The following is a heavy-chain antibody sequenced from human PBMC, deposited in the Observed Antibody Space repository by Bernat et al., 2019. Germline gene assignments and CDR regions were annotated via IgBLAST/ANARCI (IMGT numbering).Heavy chain of an antibody. J-gene: IGHJ4*02. D-gene: IGHD3-22*01. Sequence: QVQLVQSGAEVKKPGASVKVSCKASGYTFTSYGISWVRQAPGQGLEWMGWISAYNGNTNYAQKLQGRVTMTTDTSTSTAYMELRSLRSDDTAVYYCARRREGGIVVERSFDYWGQGILVTVSS. CDR1: GYTFTSYG. V-gene: IGHV1-18*04. CDR3: ARRREGGIVVERSFDY. CDR2: ISAYNGNT.